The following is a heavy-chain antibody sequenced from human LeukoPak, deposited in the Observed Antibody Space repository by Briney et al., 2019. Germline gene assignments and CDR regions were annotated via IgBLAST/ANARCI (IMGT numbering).Heavy chain of an antibody. CDR1: GGSFSGYY. D-gene: IGHD2-15*01. V-gene: IGHV4-59*10. Sequence: PSETLSLTCAVYGGSFSGYYWSWIRQPPGKGLEWIGRIYPSGSTNYNPSLKSRVTMSVDTSKNQFSLKLTSVTAADTAVYYCARTSPRAATFDYWGQGTLVTVSS. J-gene: IGHJ4*02. CDR3: ARTSPRAATFDY. CDR2: IYPSGST.